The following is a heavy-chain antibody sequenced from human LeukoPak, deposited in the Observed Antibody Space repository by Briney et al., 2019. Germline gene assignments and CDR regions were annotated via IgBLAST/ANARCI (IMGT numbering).Heavy chain of an antibody. D-gene: IGHD3-16*02. CDR3: ARVPKPYRYYGMDV. Sequence: KSSETLSLTCTVSGGSISSGGYYWSWIRQHPGKGLEWIGYIYYSGSTYYNPSLKSRVTISVDTSKNQFSLKLSSVTAADTAVYYCARVPKPYRYYGMDVWGQGTTVTVSS. CDR1: GGSISSGGYY. V-gene: IGHV4-31*03. J-gene: IGHJ6*02. CDR2: IYYSGST.